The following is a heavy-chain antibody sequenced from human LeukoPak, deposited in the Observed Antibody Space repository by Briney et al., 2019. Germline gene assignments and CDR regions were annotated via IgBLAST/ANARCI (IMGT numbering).Heavy chain of an antibody. J-gene: IGHJ6*02. CDR2: INLRGNAT. Sequence: GASVKVSCRASGYSFSHYYLHWVRQAPGQGLEWMGIINLRGNATNYAPQFQGRVTMTRDLSTNTVYMELSTLRSEDSAMYYCATTPPTNYGMDVWAQGTTVTVSS. CDR1: GYSFSHYY. D-gene: IGHD5-24*01. V-gene: IGHV1-46*01. CDR3: ATTPPTNYGMDV.